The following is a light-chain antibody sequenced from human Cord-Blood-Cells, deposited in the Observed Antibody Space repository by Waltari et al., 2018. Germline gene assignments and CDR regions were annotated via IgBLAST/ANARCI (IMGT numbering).Light chain of an antibody. CDR2: DAS. J-gene: IGKJ4*01. CDR1: QGISSA. V-gene: IGKV1D-13*01. CDR3: QQFNNYPRT. Sequence: AIQLTQSPSSLSASVGDRVTITCRVSQGISSALAWYQQKPGKAPKLLIYDASSLESGVPSRFSGSGSGTDFTLTISSLQPEDFATYYCQQFNNYPRTFGGGTKVEIK.